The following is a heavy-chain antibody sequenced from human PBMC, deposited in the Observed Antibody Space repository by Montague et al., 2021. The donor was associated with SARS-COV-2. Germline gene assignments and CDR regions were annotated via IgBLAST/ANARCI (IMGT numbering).Heavy chain of an antibody. D-gene: IGHD3-9*01. V-gene: IGHV4-61*01. CDR1: GGSVSSDSYY. J-gene: IGHJ6*02. Sequence: SETLSLTCTVSGGSVSSDSYYWSWIRQPPGRGLEWIGYFYYSGSTNYNPSLKSRVTISVDTSKNQFSLKLTSVTAADTAVYFCARVYYDISAMDFWGQGTTVTVSS. CDR2: FYYSGST. CDR3: ARVYYDISAMDF.